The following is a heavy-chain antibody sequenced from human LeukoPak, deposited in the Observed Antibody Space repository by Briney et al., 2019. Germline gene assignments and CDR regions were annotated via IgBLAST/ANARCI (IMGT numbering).Heavy chain of an antibody. J-gene: IGHJ4*02. CDR1: GFTFSSYA. Sequence: GGSLRLSCAASGFTFSSYAMHWVRQAPGKGLEWVAVISYDGSNKYYADSVKGRFTISRDNSKNTLYLQMNSLRAEDTAVYYCARSLVGANIRQGYFDYWGQGTLVTVSS. D-gene: IGHD1-26*01. CDR2: ISYDGSNK. V-gene: IGHV3-30-3*01. CDR3: ARSLVGANIRQGYFDY.